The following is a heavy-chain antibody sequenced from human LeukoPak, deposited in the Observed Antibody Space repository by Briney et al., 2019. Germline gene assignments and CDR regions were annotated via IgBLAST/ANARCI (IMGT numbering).Heavy chain of an antibody. V-gene: IGHV1-8*01. CDR1: GYTFTSYD. CDR3: ARGERVVVAATDYYYMDV. J-gene: IGHJ6*03. CDR2: MNPNSGDT. D-gene: IGHD2-15*01. Sequence: ASVKVSCKASGYTFTSYDINWVRQATGQGLEWMGWMNPNSGDTGYAQKLQGRVTMTRNTSISTAYMELSSLRSEDTAVYYCARGERVVVAATDYYYMDVWGKGTTVTVSS.